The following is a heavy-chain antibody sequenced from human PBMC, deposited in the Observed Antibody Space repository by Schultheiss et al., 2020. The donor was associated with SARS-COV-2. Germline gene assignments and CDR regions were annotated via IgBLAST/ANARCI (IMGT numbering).Heavy chain of an antibody. CDR2: IYYSGST. Sequence: SETLSLTCTVSGGSISSYYWSWIRQPPGKGLEWIGSIYYSGSTYYNPSLKSRVTISVDTSKNQFSLKLSSVTAADTAVYYCARQSYYYDSSGYPNWFDPWGQGTLVTVSS. CDR1: GGSISSYY. D-gene: IGHD3-22*01. CDR3: ARQSYYYDSSGYPNWFDP. V-gene: IGHV4-59*05. J-gene: IGHJ5*02.